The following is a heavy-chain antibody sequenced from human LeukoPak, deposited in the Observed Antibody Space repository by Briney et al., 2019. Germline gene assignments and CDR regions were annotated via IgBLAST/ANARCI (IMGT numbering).Heavy chain of an antibody. CDR3: ARGIGGPDY. CDR2: IYTSGTT. CDR1: GFSVSNFY. Sequence: GGSLRLSCAASGFSVSNFYMSWVRQAPGKGLEWVSVIYTSGTTYYSNSVKGRFTISRDNSKNTLYLQMNSLRAEDTAIYYCARGIGGPDYWGRGTLVTVSS. D-gene: IGHD4-23*01. J-gene: IGHJ4*02. V-gene: IGHV3-66*01.